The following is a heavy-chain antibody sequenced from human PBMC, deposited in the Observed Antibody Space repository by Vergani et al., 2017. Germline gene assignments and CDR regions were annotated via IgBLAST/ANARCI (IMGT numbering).Heavy chain of an antibody. Sequence: EVQLVESGGGLVKPGGSLRLSCAASGFTFSSYSMNWVRQAPGKGLEWVSSISSSSSYIYYADSVKSRLTISRDNAKNSLYLQMNSLRAEDTAVYYCARALHDLWSGPPDWFDPWGQGTLVTVSS. D-gene: IGHD3-3*01. V-gene: IGHV3-21*01. CDR2: ISSSSSYI. CDR3: ARALHDLWSGPPDWFDP. CDR1: GFTFSSYS. J-gene: IGHJ5*02.